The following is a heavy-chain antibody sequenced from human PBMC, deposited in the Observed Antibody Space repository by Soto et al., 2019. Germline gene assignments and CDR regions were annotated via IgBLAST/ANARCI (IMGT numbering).Heavy chain of an antibody. J-gene: IGHJ4*02. D-gene: IGHD6-13*01. CDR3: ARGWDITYSSLPRFDY. CDR2: INPNSGGT. Sequence: QVQLVQSGAEVKKPGASVKVSCKASGYTFTGYYMHWVRQAPGQGLEWMGWINPNSGGTNYAQKFQGRVTMTRDTSISTAYRELSRLRSDDTAVYYCARGWDITYSSLPRFDYWGQGTLVTVSS. V-gene: IGHV1-2*02. CDR1: GYTFTGYY.